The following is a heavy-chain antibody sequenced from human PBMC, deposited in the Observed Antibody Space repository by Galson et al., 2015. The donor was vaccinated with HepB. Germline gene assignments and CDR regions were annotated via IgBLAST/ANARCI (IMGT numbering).Heavy chain of an antibody. Sequence: SLRLSCAASGFTFSNAWMSWVRQAPGKGLEWVGRIKSKTDGGTTDYAAPVKGRFTISRDDSKNTLYLQMNSLKTEDTAVYYCTGGIMGKQPGDYYGMDVWGQGTTVTVSS. V-gene: IGHV3-15*01. D-gene: IGHD3-16*01. CDR2: IKSKTDGGTT. CDR3: TGGIMGKQPGDYYGMDV. CDR1: GFTFSNAW. J-gene: IGHJ6*02.